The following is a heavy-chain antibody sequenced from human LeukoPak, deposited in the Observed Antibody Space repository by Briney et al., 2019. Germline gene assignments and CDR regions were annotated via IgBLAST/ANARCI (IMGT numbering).Heavy chain of an antibody. CDR3: AKDHRWLQKLEYFQH. Sequence: TGGSLRLSCAASGFTFSSYAMSWVRQAPGKGLEWVSAISGSGGSTYYADSVKGRFTISRDNSKNTLYLQMNSLRAEDTAVYYCAKDHRWLQKLEYFQHWGQGTLVTVSS. CDR1: GFTFSSYA. CDR2: ISGSGGST. J-gene: IGHJ1*01. D-gene: IGHD5-24*01. V-gene: IGHV3-23*01.